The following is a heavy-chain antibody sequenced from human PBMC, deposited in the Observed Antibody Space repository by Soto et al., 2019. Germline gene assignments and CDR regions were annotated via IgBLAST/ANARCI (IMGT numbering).Heavy chain of an antibody. V-gene: IGHV4-4*02. CDR3: ATQTISYAWGV. CDR1: GAPITTTKW. CDR2: LSRGDER. J-gene: IGHJ6*02. Sequence: QVQLQESGPGLVKPSETLSLTCTVSGAPITTTKWWAWVRLPPGKGLEWIGELSRGDERSSNPSLEGRFTISLDKSTKLFSLKLTSVRAADTAIYYCATQTISYAWGVWGRGTSVTVSS. D-gene: IGHD3-16*01.